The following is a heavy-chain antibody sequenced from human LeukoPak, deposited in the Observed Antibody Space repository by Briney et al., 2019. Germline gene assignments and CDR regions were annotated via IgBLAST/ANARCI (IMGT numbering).Heavy chain of an antibody. V-gene: IGHV4-61*02. CDR1: GGSISSGSYY. D-gene: IGHD6-19*01. CDR2: IYTSGST. J-gene: IGHJ1*01. CDR3: ARGAVAGTNFQH. Sequence: SETLSLTCTVSGGSISSGSYYWSWIRQPAGKGLEWIGRIYTSGSTNYNPSLKSRVTMSVDTSKNQFSLKLSSVTAADTAVYYCARGAVAGTNFQHWGQGTLVTVSS.